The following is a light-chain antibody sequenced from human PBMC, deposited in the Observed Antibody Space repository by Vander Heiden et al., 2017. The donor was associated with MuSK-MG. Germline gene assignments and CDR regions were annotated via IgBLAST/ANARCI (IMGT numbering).Light chain of an antibody. CDR1: PSIRSY. J-gene: IGKJ5*01. V-gene: IGKV1-39*01. Sequence: DIEMTQSPSSLSASVGERVTITCRARPSIRSYLNWFQQKPRNAPKPPIYAASRVQSGDPSRFSGSGSGTDFTLTISGLQPEDFATYYCQQSYSTPPITVGQRTRLEIK. CDR3: QQSYSTPPIT. CDR2: AAS.